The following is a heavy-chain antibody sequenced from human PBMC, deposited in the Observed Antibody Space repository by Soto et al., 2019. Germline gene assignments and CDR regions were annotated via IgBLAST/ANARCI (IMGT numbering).Heavy chain of an antibody. J-gene: IGHJ4*02. D-gene: IGHD6-13*01. CDR2: IYYSGST. Sequence: SETRSLTCTVSGGSISSGGYYWSWIRQHPGKGLEWIGYIYYSGSTYYNPSLKSRVTISVDTSKNQFSLKLSSVTAADTAVYYCARDIAAAGAHDYWGQGTLVTVSS. V-gene: IGHV4-31*03. CDR3: ARDIAAAGAHDY. CDR1: GGSISSGGYY.